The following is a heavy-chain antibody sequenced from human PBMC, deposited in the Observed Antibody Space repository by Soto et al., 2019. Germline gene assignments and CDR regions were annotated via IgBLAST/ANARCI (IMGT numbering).Heavy chain of an antibody. CDR1: GFTFSSYG. V-gene: IGHV3-30*18. CDR2: ISYDGSNK. CDR3: AKDGQDIVVVPAATSHYYYYMDV. D-gene: IGHD2-2*01. Sequence: GGSLRLSCAASGFTFSSYGMHWVRQAPGKGLEWVAVISYDGSNKYYADSVKGRFTISRDNSKNTLYLQMNSLRAEDTAVYYCAKDGQDIVVVPAATSHYYYYMDVWGKGTTVTVSS. J-gene: IGHJ6*03.